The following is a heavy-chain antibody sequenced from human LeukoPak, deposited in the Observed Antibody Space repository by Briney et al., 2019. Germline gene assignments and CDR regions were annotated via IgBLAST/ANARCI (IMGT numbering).Heavy chain of an antibody. J-gene: IGHJ4*02. CDR3: ARAERSVTAGTFDH. Sequence: SETLSLTCSVSGDSISNYYWSWIRQPPGKGLEWIGYICYSGSTNYNPSLKSRATISVDTSKNQFSLNLNSVTAADTAVYYCARAERSVTAGTFDHWGQGTLVTVSS. D-gene: IGHD6-13*01. CDR2: ICYSGST. V-gene: IGHV4-59*01. CDR1: GDSISNYY.